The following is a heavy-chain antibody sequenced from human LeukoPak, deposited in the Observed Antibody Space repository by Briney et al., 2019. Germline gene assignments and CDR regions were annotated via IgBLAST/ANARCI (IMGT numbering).Heavy chain of an antibody. CDR1: GGTFSSYA. V-gene: IGHV1-69*13. D-gene: IGHD6-6*01. J-gene: IGHJ4*02. Sequence: SVKVSCKASGGTFSSYAISWVRQAPGQGLEWMGGIIPIFGTANYAQKFQGRVTITADESTSTAYMELSSLRSEDTAVYYCVKGGSVAARSYYFDYWGQGTLVTVSS. CDR3: VKGGSVAARSYYFDY. CDR2: IIPIFGTA.